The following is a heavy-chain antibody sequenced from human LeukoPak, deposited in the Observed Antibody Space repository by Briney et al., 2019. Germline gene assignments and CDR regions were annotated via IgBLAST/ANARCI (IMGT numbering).Heavy chain of an antibody. D-gene: IGHD5-12*01. Sequence: ASVNVSFKSSGYTFTGYYMHWVRQAPGQGREWMGWINPNSGCPNYAQKFQGRVTMTRDTSISTAYMELSRLRSDDTAVYYCAPGSDSGYYRVGTYFDYWGQGTLVTVSS. V-gene: IGHV1-2*02. CDR2: INPNSGCP. CDR3: APGSDSGYYRVGTYFDY. J-gene: IGHJ4*02. CDR1: GYTFTGYY.